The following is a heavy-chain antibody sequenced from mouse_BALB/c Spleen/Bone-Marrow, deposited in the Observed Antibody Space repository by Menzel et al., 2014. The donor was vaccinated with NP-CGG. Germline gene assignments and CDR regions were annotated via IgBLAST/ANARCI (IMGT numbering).Heavy chain of an antibody. CDR3: ARDDYYAMDY. V-gene: IGHV7-3*02. Sequence: EVRGVESGGGLVQPGGSLRLSCATSGFTFXDYYMSWVRQPPGKALEWLGFIRNKANGYTTEYSASVKGRFTISRDNSQSILYLQMNTLRAEDSATYYCARDDYYAMDYWGQGTSVTVSS. J-gene: IGHJ4*01. CDR1: GFTFXDYY. CDR2: IRNKANGYTT.